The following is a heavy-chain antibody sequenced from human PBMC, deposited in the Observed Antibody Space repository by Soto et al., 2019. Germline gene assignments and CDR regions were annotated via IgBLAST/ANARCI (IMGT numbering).Heavy chain of an antibody. V-gene: IGHV4-34*01. CDR2: INHSGST. Sequence: TSETLSLTCAVYGGSFSGYYWSWIRQPPGKGLEWIGEINHSGSTNYNPSLKSRVTISVDTSKNQFSLKLSSVTAADTAVYYCARVGWAYYYYYYMDVWGKGTTVTVSS. J-gene: IGHJ6*03. D-gene: IGHD1-26*01. CDR1: GGSFSGYY. CDR3: ARVGWAYYYYYYMDV.